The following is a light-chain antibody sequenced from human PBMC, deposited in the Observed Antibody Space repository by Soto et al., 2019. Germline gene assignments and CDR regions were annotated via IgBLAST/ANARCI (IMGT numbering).Light chain of an antibody. Sequence: DIQMTQSPSTLSGSVGDRVTITCRASQTISSWLAWYQQKPGKAPKLLIYKASTLKSGVPSRFSGSGSGTEFTLTISSLQSDDFATYYCQQYSTYPITFGQGTRLEI. CDR2: KAS. CDR3: QQYSTYPIT. V-gene: IGKV1-5*03. CDR1: QTISSW. J-gene: IGKJ5*01.